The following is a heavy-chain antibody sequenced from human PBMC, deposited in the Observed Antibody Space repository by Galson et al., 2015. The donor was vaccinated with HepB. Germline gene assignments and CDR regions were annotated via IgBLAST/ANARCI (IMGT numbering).Heavy chain of an antibody. D-gene: IGHD3-10*01. V-gene: IGHV3-30*18. CDR1: GFTFSSYG. J-gene: IGHJ4*02. CDR2: ISYDGSNK. Sequence: SLRLSCAASGFTFSSYGMHWVRQAPGKGLEWVAVISYDGSNKYYADSVKGRFTISRDNSKNTLYLQMNSLRAEDTAVYYCAKDPDLWAPQLDYWGQGTLVTVSS. CDR3: AKDPDLWAPQLDY.